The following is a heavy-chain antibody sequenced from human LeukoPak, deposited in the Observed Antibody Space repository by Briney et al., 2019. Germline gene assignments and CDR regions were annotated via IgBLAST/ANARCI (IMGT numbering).Heavy chain of an antibody. Sequence: GGSLRLSCAASGYTFSSYAMSWVRQAPGKGLEWVSAISGSGGSTYYADSVKGRFTISRDNSKNTLYLQMNSLRAEDTAVYYCAKNKDSSGYYDTIDYWGQGTLVTVSS. CDR3: AKNKDSSGYYDTIDY. CDR2: ISGSGGST. J-gene: IGHJ4*02. CDR1: GYTFSSYA. D-gene: IGHD3-22*01. V-gene: IGHV3-23*01.